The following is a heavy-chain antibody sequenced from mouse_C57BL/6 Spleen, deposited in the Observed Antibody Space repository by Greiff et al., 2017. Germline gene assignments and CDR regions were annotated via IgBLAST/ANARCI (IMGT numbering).Heavy chain of an antibody. CDR2: INPNNGGT. J-gene: IGHJ2*01. CDR3: ARKEEGGLGTLDY. Sequence: EVQLQQSGPELVKPGASVKISCKASGYTFTDYYMNWVKQSHGKSLEWIGDINPNNGGTSYNQKFKGKATLTVDKSSSTAYMELRSLTSEDSAVXYCARKEEGGLGTLDYWGQGTTLTVSS. CDR1: GYTFTDYY. V-gene: IGHV1-26*01. D-gene: IGHD4-1*01.